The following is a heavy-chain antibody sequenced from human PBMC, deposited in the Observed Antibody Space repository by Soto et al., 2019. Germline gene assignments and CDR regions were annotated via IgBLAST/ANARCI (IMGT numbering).Heavy chain of an antibody. Sequence: QVQLVQSGAEVKKPGSSVKVSCKASGGTFSSYSISWVRQAPGQGLEWMGGIIPIFGTANYAQKYQGRVTITADEPTSTAYMELSSLRSEDTAVYYCAIEYSSSHPYYPIGYWGQGTLVTVSS. CDR1: GGTFSSYS. J-gene: IGHJ4*02. V-gene: IGHV1-69*01. CDR2: IIPIFGTA. D-gene: IGHD6-6*01. CDR3: AIEYSSSHPYYPIGY.